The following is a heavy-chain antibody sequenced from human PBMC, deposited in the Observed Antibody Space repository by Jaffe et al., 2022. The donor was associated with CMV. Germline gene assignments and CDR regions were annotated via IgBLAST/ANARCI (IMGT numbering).Heavy chain of an antibody. J-gene: IGHJ6*02. CDR1: GFTFSSYS. CDR3: ARDPLGHKLYGMDV. V-gene: IGHV3-48*02. CDR2: ISSSSSTI. Sequence: EVQLVESGGGLVQPGGSLRLSCAASGFTFSSYSMNWVRQAPGKGLEWVSYISSSSSTIYYADSVKGRFTISRDNAKNSLYLQMNSLRDEDTAVYYCARDPLGHKLYGMDVWGQGTTVTVSS.